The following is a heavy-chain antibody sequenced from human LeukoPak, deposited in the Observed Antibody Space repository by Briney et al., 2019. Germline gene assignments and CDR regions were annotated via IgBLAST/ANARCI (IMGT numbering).Heavy chain of an antibody. CDR2: IGSSGGGI. Sequence: RGSLRLSCAASGFTFSTYTMYWVRHPPGKRLEWVSIIGSSGGGIHYADSVKGRFTISRDNSKNALYLQMNSLRVEDTAVYYCAIDPNWGTHSWGQGVLVTVSS. CDR3: AIDPNWGTHS. V-gene: IGHV3-23*01. D-gene: IGHD7-27*01. J-gene: IGHJ4*02. CDR1: GFTFSTYT.